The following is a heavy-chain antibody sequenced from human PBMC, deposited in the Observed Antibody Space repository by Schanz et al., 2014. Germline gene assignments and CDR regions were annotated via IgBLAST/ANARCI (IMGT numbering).Heavy chain of an antibody. Sequence: QVQLVQSGAEVKKPGASVKVSCKASGCTFTSYGISWVRQAPGQGLEWMGWINTANGNAKYSANFQARVTITRDTSATTAYMELTNLRSEDTAVYYCARDLPYCDGGKCYSDGFDIWGQGTLVTISS. CDR3: ARDLPYCDGGKCYSDGFDI. V-gene: IGHV1-18*01. D-gene: IGHD2-21*01. CDR1: GCTFTSYG. J-gene: IGHJ3*02. CDR2: INTANGNA.